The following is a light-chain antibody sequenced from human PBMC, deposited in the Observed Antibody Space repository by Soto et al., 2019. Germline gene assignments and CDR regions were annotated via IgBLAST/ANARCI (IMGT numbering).Light chain of an antibody. CDR2: NNN. CDR3: QSYDSSLSGVV. Sequence: QPVLTQPPSVSGAPGQRVTISCTGSSSNIGAGYDVHWYQQLPGTAPKLLIHNNNNRPSGVPDRFSGSKSVTSASLAITGLQADDEADYYCQSYDSSLSGVVFGGGTKLTVL. J-gene: IGLJ2*01. CDR1: SSNIGAGYD. V-gene: IGLV1-40*01.